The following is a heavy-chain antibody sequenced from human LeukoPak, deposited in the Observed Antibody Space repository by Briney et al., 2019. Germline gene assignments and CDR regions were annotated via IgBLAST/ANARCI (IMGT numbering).Heavy chain of an antibody. Sequence: GASVKVSCKASGYFFIGYDINWVRQAPGQGLEWMGWMNPNTTNTGYAQKFQGRVTMTRNAAITTAYLELSSLISADTAIYYCARSGTFDRGALTGDAFDIWGQGTMLIVSS. CDR2: MNPNTTNT. V-gene: IGHV1-8*01. CDR3: ARSGTFDRGALTGDAFDI. D-gene: IGHD1-26*01. J-gene: IGHJ3*02. CDR1: GYFFIGYD.